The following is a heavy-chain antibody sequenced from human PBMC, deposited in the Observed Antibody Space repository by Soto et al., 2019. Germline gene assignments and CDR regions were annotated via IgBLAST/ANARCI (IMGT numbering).Heavy chain of an antibody. CDR2: LYWDDDK. D-gene: IGHD3-3*01. CDR1: GFSLTTSGVG. Sequence: QITLNESGPTVVRPTETLTLTCRFSGFSLTTSGVGVGWIRQSPGKAPEWLALLYWDDDKRDSASLKSRLTITKDTSKNPVVLTVSDLDPTDTATYYCAHRVLRTVFGLVTTTAIDCDLWGQGTLVAVSA. J-gene: IGHJ4*02. CDR3: AHRVLRTVFGLVTTTAIDCDL. V-gene: IGHV2-5*02.